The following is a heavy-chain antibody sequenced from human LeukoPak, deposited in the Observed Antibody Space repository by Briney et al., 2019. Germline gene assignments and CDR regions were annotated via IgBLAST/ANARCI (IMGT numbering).Heavy chain of an antibody. V-gene: IGHV4-39*07. CDR2: IYYSGST. CDR3: ARGVVGATMADQNWFDP. CDR1: GGPISSSSYY. J-gene: IGHJ5*02. Sequence: SETLSLTCTVSGGPISSSSYYWGWIRQPPGKGLEWIGSIYYSGSTYYNPSLKSRVTISVDKSKNQFSLKLSSVTAADTAVYYCARGVVGATMADQNWFDPWGQGTLVTVSS. D-gene: IGHD1-26*01.